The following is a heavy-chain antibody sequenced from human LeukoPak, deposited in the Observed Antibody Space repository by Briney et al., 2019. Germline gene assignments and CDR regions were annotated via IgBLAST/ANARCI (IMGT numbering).Heavy chain of an antibody. CDR3: QRDRYYYDTSREIDY. CDR1: GFTFYSYT. Sequence: PGRSLRLSCAASGFTFYSYTMHGVRQAPGKGLDWVAGISYDGGSKNYADSVKGRFTISRDNSKNTLYLQMNSLRAEDTAVYYCQRDRYYYDTSREIDYWGQGTLVTVSS. J-gene: IGHJ4*02. D-gene: IGHD3-22*01. CDR2: ISYDGGSK. V-gene: IGHV3-30*04.